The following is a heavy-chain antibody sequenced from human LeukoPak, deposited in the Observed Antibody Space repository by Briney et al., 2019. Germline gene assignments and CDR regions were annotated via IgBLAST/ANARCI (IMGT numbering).Heavy chain of an antibody. J-gene: IGHJ6*02. V-gene: IGHV3-21*01. CDR2: ISSSSGYI. Sequence: GGSLRLSCAASGFTFSSYSMNWVRQAPGKGLEWVSSISSSSGYIYYADSVKGRFTISRDNAKNSLYLQMNSLRAEDTAVYYCARGGEEDTVADVLLWFGELPPLYYYYGMDVWGQGTTVTVSS. D-gene: IGHD3-10*01. CDR1: GFTFSSYS. CDR3: ARGGEEDTVADVLLWFGELPPLYYYYGMDV.